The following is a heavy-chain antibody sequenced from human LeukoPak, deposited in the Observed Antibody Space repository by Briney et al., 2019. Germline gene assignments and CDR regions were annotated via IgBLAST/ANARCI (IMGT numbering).Heavy chain of an antibody. V-gene: IGHV3-72*01. CDR1: GFILSDHY. CDR2: SRNKANSYTT. Sequence: PGGSLRLSCAASGFILSDHYMDWVRQAPGKGLEWVARSRNKANSYTTQYATSVTGRFIVSRDEPKNSLYLQMNSLKTEDTAVYYCARGGYDYFDFWGQGTLATVSS. CDR3: ARGGYDYFDF. J-gene: IGHJ4*02. D-gene: IGHD6-25*01.